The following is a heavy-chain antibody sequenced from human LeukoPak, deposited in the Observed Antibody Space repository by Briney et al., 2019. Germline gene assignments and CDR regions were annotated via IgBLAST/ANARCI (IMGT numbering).Heavy chain of an antibody. D-gene: IGHD2-2*01. Sequence: SETLSLTCTVSGGSISSSSYYWGWIRQPPGKGLEWIGSIYYSGSTYYNPSLKSRVTISVDTSKNQFSLKLTPVTAADTAVYYCARGDGSTFDAWGQGTLVTVSS. CDR2: IYYSGST. V-gene: IGHV4-39*07. J-gene: IGHJ5*02. CDR3: ARGDGSTFDA. CDR1: GGSISSSSYY.